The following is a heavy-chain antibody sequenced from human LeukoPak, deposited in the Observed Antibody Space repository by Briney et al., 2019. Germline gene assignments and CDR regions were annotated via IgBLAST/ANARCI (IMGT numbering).Heavy chain of an antibody. J-gene: IGHJ4*02. D-gene: IGHD1-26*01. CDR3: AKSGIVGATKTDY. Sequence: PGGSMRLSCAASGFTFSDYYMNWIRQAPGKGLEWISYISSGGSTYYADSVKGRFTISRDNSKNTLYLQMNSLRAEDTAVYYCAKSGIVGATKTDYWGQGTLVTVSS. CDR1: GFTFSDYY. CDR2: ISSGGST. V-gene: IGHV3-11*01.